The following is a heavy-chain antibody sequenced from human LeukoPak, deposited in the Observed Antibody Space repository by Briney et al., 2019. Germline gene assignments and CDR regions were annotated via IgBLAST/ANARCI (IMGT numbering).Heavy chain of an antibody. CDR1: GYTFTFNY. CDR3: ARVGFCTKGVCYSLDY. J-gene: IGHJ4*02. CDR2: INPNSGGT. Sequence: ASVKVSCKPSGYTFTFNYIHWVRQAPGQGPEWMGWINPNSGGTNYAQKFQGRVTMTRDTSISTAYMELSRLTSDDTAVYYCARVGFCTKGVCYSLDYWGQGTLVTVSS. V-gene: IGHV1-2*02. D-gene: IGHD2-8*01.